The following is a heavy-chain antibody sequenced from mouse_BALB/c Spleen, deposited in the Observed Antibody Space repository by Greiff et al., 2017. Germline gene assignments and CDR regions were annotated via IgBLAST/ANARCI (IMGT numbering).Heavy chain of an antibody. Sequence: QVQLKESGPGLVAPSQSLSITCTVSGFSLTGYGVNWVRQPPGKGLEWLGMIWGDGSTDYNSALKSRLSISKDNSKSQVFLKMNSLQTDDTARYYCAKDYDGRCYAMDYWGQGTSVTVSS. D-gene: IGHD2-12*01. J-gene: IGHJ4*01. CDR2: IWGDGST. CDR3: AKDYDGRCYAMDY. CDR1: GFSLTGYG. V-gene: IGHV2-6-7*01.